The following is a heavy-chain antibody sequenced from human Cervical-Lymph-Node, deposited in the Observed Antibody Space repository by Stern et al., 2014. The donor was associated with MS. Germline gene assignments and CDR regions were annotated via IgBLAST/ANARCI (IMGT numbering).Heavy chain of an antibody. V-gene: IGHV3-21*01. CDR2: SGRSISDI. Sequence: EVQLVESGGGLVKPGGSLKLSCAVSGFTFSSYSMNWVRQAPGKGLEWVSSSGRSISDIYYADSVKGRFPISRDNAKNSLSLQMNSLRAEDTAVYYCARDYDGNYLTYFEYWGQGTLVTVSS. CDR1: GFTFSSYS. J-gene: IGHJ4*02. CDR3: ARDYDGNYLTYFEY. D-gene: IGHD2/OR15-2a*01.